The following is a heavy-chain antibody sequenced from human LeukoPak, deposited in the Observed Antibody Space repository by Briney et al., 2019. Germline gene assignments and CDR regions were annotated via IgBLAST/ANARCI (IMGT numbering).Heavy chain of an antibody. J-gene: IGHJ6*03. CDR3: ARRAVGNSYYYSMDV. Sequence: ASVTVSCKASGYTFISYDLNWVGQVTGQGLEWMGWTNTNTGNTGYAQKFQGRVTITRNTSISTAFMELSSLRSEDTAVYYCARRAVGNSYYYSMDVWGKGTTVTVSS. CDR2: TNTNTGNT. CDR1: GYTFISYD. V-gene: IGHV1-8*01. D-gene: IGHD6-19*01.